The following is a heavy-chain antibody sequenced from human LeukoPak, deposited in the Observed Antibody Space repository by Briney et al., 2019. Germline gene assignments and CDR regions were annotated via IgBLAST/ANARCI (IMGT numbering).Heavy chain of an antibody. J-gene: IGHJ4*02. Sequence: SETLSLTCTVSGGSISSSSCYWGWIRQPPGKGLEWIGSIYYSGSTYYNPSLKSRVTISVDTSKNQFSLKLSSVTAADTAVYYCAKGGGRITVTTPYYFDYWGQGTLVTVSS. CDR1: GGSISSSSCY. V-gene: IGHV4-39*01. CDR3: AKGGGRITVTTPYYFDY. CDR2: IYYSGST. D-gene: IGHD4-17*01.